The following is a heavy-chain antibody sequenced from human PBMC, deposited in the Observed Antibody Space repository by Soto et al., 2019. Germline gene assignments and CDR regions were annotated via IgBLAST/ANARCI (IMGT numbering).Heavy chain of an antibody. Sequence: EVQLEESGGGLVQPGGSLKLSCAGLGFNFSGSALHWVRQPSGKGLEWVGRIRSKAKKYATSYATSVQGRFSLSRDDSKNTAFLQMNSLRDEDTGVYLCPGRGGDSLQDIWGRGTLVTVSS. D-gene: IGHD4-17*01. CDR2: IRSKAKKYAT. CDR1: GFNFSGSA. J-gene: IGHJ4*02. CDR3: PGRGGDSLQDI. V-gene: IGHV3-73*01.